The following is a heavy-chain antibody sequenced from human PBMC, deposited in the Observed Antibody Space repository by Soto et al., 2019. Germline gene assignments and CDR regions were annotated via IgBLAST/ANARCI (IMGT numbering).Heavy chain of an antibody. V-gene: IGHV3-23*01. CDR2: ISGSGHNT. D-gene: IGHD3-10*01. CDR3: GGGPDYRNNYFYGMDV. Sequence: GGSLRLSCTASGFIFDSYAMSWVRQAPGKGLECISTISGSGHNTYYADSVKGRFTISRDSSKDTVYLQMNNLRADDTAVYFCGGGPDYRNNYFYGMDVWGQGTTVTVSS. CDR1: GFIFDSYA. J-gene: IGHJ6*02.